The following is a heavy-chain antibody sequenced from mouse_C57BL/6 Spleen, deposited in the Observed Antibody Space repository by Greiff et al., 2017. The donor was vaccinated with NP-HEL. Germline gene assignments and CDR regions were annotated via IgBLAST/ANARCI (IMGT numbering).Heavy chain of an antibody. CDR1: GFSLTSYA. J-gene: IGHJ4*01. D-gene: IGHD1-1*01. Sequence: QVQLKESGPGLVAPSHCLSITCTVSGFSLTSYAISWVRQPPGKGLEWLGVIWTGGGTNYNSALKSRLSISKDNSKSQVILKMNSLQTDDTARYYCARNPHYYGSIYAMDYWGQGTSVTVAS. V-gene: IGHV2-9-1*01. CDR3: ARNPHYYGSIYAMDY. CDR2: IWTGGGT.